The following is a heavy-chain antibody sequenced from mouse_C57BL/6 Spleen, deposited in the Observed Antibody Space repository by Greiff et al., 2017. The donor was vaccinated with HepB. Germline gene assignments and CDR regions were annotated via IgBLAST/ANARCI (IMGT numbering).Heavy chain of an antibody. Sequence: QVQLKQSGAELARPGASVKMSCKASGYTFTSYTMHWVKQRPGQGLEWIGYINPSSGYTKYNQKFKDKATLTADKSSSTAYMQLSSLTSEDSAVYYCARGDYYGSSYVYWGQGTTLTVSS. CDR1: GYTFTSYT. J-gene: IGHJ2*01. V-gene: IGHV1-4*01. D-gene: IGHD1-1*01. CDR3: ARGDYYGSSYVY. CDR2: INPSSGYT.